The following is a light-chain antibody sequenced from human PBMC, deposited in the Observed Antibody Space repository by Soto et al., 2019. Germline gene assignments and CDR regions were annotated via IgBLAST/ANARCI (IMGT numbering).Light chain of an antibody. CDR1: QSVSSTY. J-gene: IGKJ4*01. V-gene: IGKV3-20*01. Sequence: EIVLTQSPGTLSLSPGERATLSCRASQSVSSTYLAWYQQRPGQAPRLLIYGASSRATGIPDRFSGSGSGTDFTLTISRLEPEDFAVYYCQQYDKSPPSLTFGGGNKLEIK. CDR3: QQYDKSPPSLT. CDR2: GAS.